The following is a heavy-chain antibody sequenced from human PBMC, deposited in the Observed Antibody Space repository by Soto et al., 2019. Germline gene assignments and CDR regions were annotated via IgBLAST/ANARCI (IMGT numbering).Heavy chain of an antibody. CDR2: IYYSGST. CDR1: GGSISSGGCY. J-gene: IGHJ6*02. CDR3: ARGGRLRYFPAYGMDV. V-gene: IGHV4-31*01. Sequence: QVQLQESGPGLVKPSQTLSPTCTVSGGSISSGGCYWSWIRRHPGKGLEWIGYIYYSGSTYYNPSLNTQVIISEDRSKNQVSPKLSSVTAADTAVYYCARGGRLRYFPAYGMDVWGQGTTVTVSS. D-gene: IGHD3-9*01.